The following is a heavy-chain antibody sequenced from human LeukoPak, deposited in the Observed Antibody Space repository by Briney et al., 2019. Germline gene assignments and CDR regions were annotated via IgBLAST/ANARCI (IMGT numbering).Heavy chain of an antibody. CDR3: ARDSKRWLPRNGGDFDY. CDR1: GGTFSSYA. Sequence: ASVKVSCKASGGTFSSYAISWVRQAPRQGLEWMGGIIPIFGTANYAQKFQGRVTITADESTSTAYMELSSLRSEDTAVYYCARDSKRWLPRNGGDFDYWGQGTLVTVSS. D-gene: IGHD5-24*01. CDR2: IIPIFGTA. V-gene: IGHV1-69*13. J-gene: IGHJ4*02.